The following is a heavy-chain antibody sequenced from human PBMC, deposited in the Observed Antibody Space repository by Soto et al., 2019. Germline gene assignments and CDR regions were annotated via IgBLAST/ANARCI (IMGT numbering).Heavy chain of an antibody. Sequence: QVQLVQSGAEVKKPGASVRISCRASGYSFTPTYVHWVRQAPGQGPEWMGIINPAGGTTYYAQKFQGRLTITSDTSTDTVFMDLNDLTSEDTAVYFCALKVVTYYDNWGQGTLLTVSS. CDR1: GYSFTPTY. D-gene: IGHD2-21*02. CDR3: ALKVVTYYDN. CDR2: INPAGGTT. J-gene: IGHJ4*02. V-gene: IGHV1-46*01.